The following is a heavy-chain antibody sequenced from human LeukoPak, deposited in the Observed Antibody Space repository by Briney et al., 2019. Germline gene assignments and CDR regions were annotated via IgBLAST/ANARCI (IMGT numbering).Heavy chain of an antibody. CDR3: ARDYDSSGPQKNYFDN. Sequence: ASVKVSCKSSGYTFTSYVITWVRQAPGQGLEWMGWIIPIFGTANYAQKFQGRVTITADKSTTTAYMELRGLRSEDTAVYYCARDYDSSGPQKNYFDNWGQGVLVAVSS. D-gene: IGHD3-22*01. CDR1: GYTFTSYV. CDR2: IIPIFGTA. J-gene: IGHJ4*02. V-gene: IGHV1-69*06.